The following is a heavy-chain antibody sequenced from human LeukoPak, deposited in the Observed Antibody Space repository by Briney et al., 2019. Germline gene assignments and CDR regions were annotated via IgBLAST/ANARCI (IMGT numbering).Heavy chain of an antibody. V-gene: IGHV3-30*18. D-gene: IGHD1/OR15-1a*01. CDR3: AKDPAKTNYYYYGMDV. CDR1: GFIFSNFA. J-gene: IGHJ6*02. Sequence: GSLRLSCAASGFIFSNFAMHWVRQAPGKGLEWVALISYDGGNTYYADSVKGRFTISRDNSKNTLYLQMNSLRSGDTAMYYCAKDPAKTNYYYYGMDVWGQGTMVTISS. CDR2: ISYDGGNT.